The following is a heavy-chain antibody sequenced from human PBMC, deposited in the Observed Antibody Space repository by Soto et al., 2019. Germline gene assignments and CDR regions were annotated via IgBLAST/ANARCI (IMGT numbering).Heavy chain of an antibody. Sequence: GGSLRLSCAASGFTFSDYYMSWIRQAPGKGLEWVSYISSSGSTIYYADSVKGRFTISRDNAKNSLYLQMNSLRAEDTAVYYCARVRKLVPAAMDVGGYAFDIWGQGTMVTVSS. J-gene: IGHJ3*02. D-gene: IGHD2-2*01. CDR3: ARVRKLVPAAMDVGGYAFDI. V-gene: IGHV3-11*01. CDR1: GFTFSDYY. CDR2: ISSSGSTI.